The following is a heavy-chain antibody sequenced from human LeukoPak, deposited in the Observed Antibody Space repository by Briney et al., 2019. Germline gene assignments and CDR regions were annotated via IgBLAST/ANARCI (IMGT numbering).Heavy chain of an antibody. J-gene: IGHJ3*02. D-gene: IGHD3/OR15-3a*01. V-gene: IGHV3-23*01. CDR3: AKFRGTGVGAFDI. CDR1: GFTFSSYA. CDR2: ISGSGGST. Sequence: GGSLRLSCAASGFTFSSYAVTWVRQAPGKGLEWVSVISGSGGSTYYADSVKGRFTISRDNSKNTVCLQMNSLRAEDTALYYCAKFRGTGVGAFDIWGQGTMVTVSS.